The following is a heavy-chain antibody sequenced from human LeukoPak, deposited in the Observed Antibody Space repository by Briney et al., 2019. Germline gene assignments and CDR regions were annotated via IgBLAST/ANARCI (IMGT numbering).Heavy chain of an antibody. J-gene: IGHJ4*02. V-gene: IGHV3-30*18. D-gene: IGHD4-17*01. CDR2: ISYDGSNK. CDR3: AKVTLDYGDPYDY. CDR1: GFTFSSYG. Sequence: GRSLRLSCAASGFTFSSYGMHWVRQAPGKGLEWVAVISYDGSNKYYADSVKGRFTISRDNSKNTLYLQMNSLRAEDTAVYYCAKVTLDYGDPYDYWGQGTLVTVSS.